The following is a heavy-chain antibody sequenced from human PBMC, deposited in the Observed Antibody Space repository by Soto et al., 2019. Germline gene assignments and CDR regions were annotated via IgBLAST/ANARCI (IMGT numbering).Heavy chain of an antibody. CDR2: INPSGGST. D-gene: IGHD6-13*01. CDR3: CRGSRAAERPIHY. CDR1: GYTFTSYY. V-gene: IGHV1-46*01. J-gene: IGHJ4*02. Sequence: QVQLVQSGAEVKKPGASVKVSCKASGYTFTSYYMHWVRQAPGQALEWMGIINPSGGSTSYAQKFQGRVTMTRDTSKSTVYMELSSLRSEDKAVYYLCRGSRAAERPIHYWGQGTLVTVSS.